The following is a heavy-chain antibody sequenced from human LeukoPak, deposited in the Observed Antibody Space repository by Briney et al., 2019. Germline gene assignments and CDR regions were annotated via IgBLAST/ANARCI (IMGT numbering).Heavy chain of an antibody. CDR2: LSWDGSST. Sequence: GGSLRLSCAASGFTFDDYTMHWVRQPPGKGLEWVSLLSWDGSSTYYADSVKGRFTISRDNSKNSLYLQMNSLRSEDTAFYYCAAGALYYYENSGYHYWGQGTLVTVSS. CDR1: GFTFDDYT. D-gene: IGHD3-22*01. V-gene: IGHV3-43*01. CDR3: AAGALYYYENSGYHY. J-gene: IGHJ4*02.